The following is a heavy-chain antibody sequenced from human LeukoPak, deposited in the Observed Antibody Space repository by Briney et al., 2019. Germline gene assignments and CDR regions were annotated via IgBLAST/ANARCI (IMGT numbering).Heavy chain of an antibody. CDR2: IIDSGDIT. V-gene: IGHV3-23*01. CDR1: GLSFSSFA. J-gene: IGHJ6*03. D-gene: IGHD3-16*01. CDR3: AKLGGQEVYNYYVGV. Sequence: PGGSLRLSCAASGLSFSSFAMSWVRQGPARGLEWVSGIIDSGDITYYANSVKGRFTISRDNSKNTLYLQMNSLRAEDTAVYYCAKLGGQEVYNYYVGVWGKGTTVAVSS.